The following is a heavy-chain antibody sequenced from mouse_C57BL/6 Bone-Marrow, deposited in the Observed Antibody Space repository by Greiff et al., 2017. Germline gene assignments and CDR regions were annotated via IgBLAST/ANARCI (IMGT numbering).Heavy chain of an antibody. D-gene: IGHD1-1*01. CDR1: GFTFSSYT. J-gene: IGHJ1*03. V-gene: IGHV5-9*01. CDR3: SRQVTTVLATKYFDV. CDR2: ISGGGGNT. Sequence: EVKLVESGGGLVKPGGSLKLSCAASGFTFSSYTMSWVRQTPEKRLQWVAAISGGGGNTYYPDSVKGRFTISSDTDKNILYLQMSSLRSEDTALYYCSRQVTTVLATKYFDVWGTGTTVTVSS.